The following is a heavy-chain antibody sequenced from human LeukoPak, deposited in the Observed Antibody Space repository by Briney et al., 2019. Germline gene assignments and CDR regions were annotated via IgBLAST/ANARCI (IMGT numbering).Heavy chain of an antibody. CDR3: ARNKNGVFDI. J-gene: IGHJ3*02. V-gene: IGHV3-11*04. Sequence: PGGSLRLSCAASGFTFSDPYMSWIRQVPGKGLKWVSSISSGSTYIYNADSVQGRFTIFRDNAKNSLFLLVNSLRAEDTAVYYCARNKNGVFDIWGQGTMVTVSS. CDR2: ISSGSTYI. D-gene: IGHD3-3*01. CDR1: GFTFSDPY.